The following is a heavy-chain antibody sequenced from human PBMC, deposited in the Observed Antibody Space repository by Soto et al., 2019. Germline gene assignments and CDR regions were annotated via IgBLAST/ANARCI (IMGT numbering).Heavy chain of an antibody. Sequence: QVQLVQSGAEVKKPGASVKVSCKASGYTFTSYGISWVRQAPGQGLEWMGWINTYNGKTNYAEKFQGRVTMTTDTSTSTAYMELRSLRSDDTAVYYCARDRLPVAGSSWLPDVWGQGTTVTVSS. D-gene: IGHD6-19*01. CDR1: GYTFTSYG. CDR3: ARDRLPVAGSSWLPDV. V-gene: IGHV1-18*01. J-gene: IGHJ6*02. CDR2: INTYNGKT.